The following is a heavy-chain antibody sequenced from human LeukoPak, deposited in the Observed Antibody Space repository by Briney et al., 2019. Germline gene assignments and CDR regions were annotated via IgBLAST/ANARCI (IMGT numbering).Heavy chain of an antibody. J-gene: IGHJ4*02. Sequence: PSETLSLTCTVSGGSISSYYWNWIRQPAGKGLEWIGRFYSGGSADYNPSLKSRVAMSVDTSKNQFSLKLSSVTAADTAVYYCARLYSGYDLPGSLANYYFDYWGQGTLVTVSS. CDR1: GGSISSYY. CDR3: ARLYSGYDLPGSLANYYFDY. D-gene: IGHD5-12*01. V-gene: IGHV4-4*07. CDR2: FYSGGSA.